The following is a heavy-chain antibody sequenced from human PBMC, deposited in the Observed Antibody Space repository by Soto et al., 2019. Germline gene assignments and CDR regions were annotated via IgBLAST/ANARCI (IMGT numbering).Heavy chain of an antibody. J-gene: IGHJ4*02. D-gene: IGHD4-17*01. CDR2: IKQDGSEK. CDR3: ARRPYGDYGDYFDY. V-gene: IGHV3-7*01. Sequence: EVQLVESGGSLVQPGGSLRLSCAASGFTFSRFWMSWFRQAPGKGLEWVANIKQDGSEKYYVDSVRGRFIISRDNAKNSLFLKMNSLTAEDTAVYYCARRPYGDYGDYFDYWGQGTLVTVSS. CDR1: GFTFSRFW.